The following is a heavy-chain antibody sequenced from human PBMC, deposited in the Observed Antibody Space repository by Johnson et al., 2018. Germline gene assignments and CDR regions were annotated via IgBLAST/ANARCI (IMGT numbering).Heavy chain of an antibody. CDR2: IKQDGSEK. CDR1: GLTFSGYW. CDR3: ASEMGIIRANYYYYGMDV. D-gene: IGHD3-3*01. V-gene: IGHV3-7*01. J-gene: IGHJ6*02. Sequence: VQLVESGGGLVQPGGSLRLSCAASGLTFSGYWMNWVRQAPGKGLEWVANIKQDGSEKYYVDSVKGRFTISRDNSKNTLYLQMNSLRAEDTAVYYCASEMGIIRANYYYYGMDVWGQGTTVTVSS.